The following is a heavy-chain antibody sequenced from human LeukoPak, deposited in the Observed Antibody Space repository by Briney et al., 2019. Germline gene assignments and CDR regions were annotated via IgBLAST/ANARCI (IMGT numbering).Heavy chain of an antibody. V-gene: IGHV1-18*01. CDR3: ARVGESGWFDP. D-gene: IGHD3-3*01. CDR1: GYSFGTYA. CDR2: VSAYNGHT. J-gene: IGHJ5*02. Sequence: ASVKVSCKASGYSFGTYAISWVRQAPGQGLEWMGWVSAYNGHTSYAQKFQGRVTMTTDTSTSTGYMDLKSLRSDDTAVYYCARVGESGWFDPWGQGTLVTVSS.